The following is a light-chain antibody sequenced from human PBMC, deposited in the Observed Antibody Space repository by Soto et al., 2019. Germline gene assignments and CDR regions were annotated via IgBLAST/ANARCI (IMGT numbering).Light chain of an antibody. V-gene: IGKV1-5*01. CDR3: QQYNSYSRT. CDR1: QSISSW. J-gene: IGKJ1*01. CDR2: DAS. Sequence: DIQMTQSPSTLSAFVGDRVTITCRASQSISSWLAWYQQKPGKDPKLLIYDASSLQGGVPSRFSGSGSGTEFTLTISSLQPDDSATYFCQQYNSYSRTFGQGTKVEIK.